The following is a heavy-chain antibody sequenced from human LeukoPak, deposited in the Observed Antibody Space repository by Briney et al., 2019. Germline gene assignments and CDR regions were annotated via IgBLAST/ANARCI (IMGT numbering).Heavy chain of an antibody. CDR1: GSTFSSYW. J-gene: IGHJ4*02. V-gene: IGHV3-74*01. Sequence: GGSLRLSCAASGSTFSSYWMQWVRQVPGKGLLWVSRINSDGSSTSYADSVKGRFTISRDNAKNTVYLQMNSLRVEDTAVYYCARSTGGGSSSYWGQGTLVTVSS. CDR3: ARSTGGGSSSY. CDR2: INSDGSST. D-gene: IGHD6-13*01.